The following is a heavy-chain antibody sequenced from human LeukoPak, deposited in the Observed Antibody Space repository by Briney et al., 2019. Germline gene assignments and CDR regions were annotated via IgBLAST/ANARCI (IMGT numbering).Heavy chain of an antibody. V-gene: IGHV3-23*01. CDR2: ISGSGGST. Sequence: GGSLRLSCAASGFTFSSYAMSWVRQAPGKGLEWVSAISGSGGSTYYADSVKGRFTISRDNSKNTLYLQMNSLRAEDTAVYYCAKGPSDVLRFLEWLVHPYYFDYWGQGTLVTVSS. CDR3: AKGPSDVLRFLEWLVHPYYFDY. D-gene: IGHD3-3*01. CDR1: GFTFSSYA. J-gene: IGHJ4*02.